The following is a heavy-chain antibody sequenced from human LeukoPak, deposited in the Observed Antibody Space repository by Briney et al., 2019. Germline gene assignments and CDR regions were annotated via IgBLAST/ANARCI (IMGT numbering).Heavy chain of an antibody. V-gene: IGHV3-30-3*02. Sequence: GGSLRLSCAASGFTFSSYAMHWVRQAPGKGLEWVAVISYDGSNKYYADSVKGRFTISRDNSKNTLYLQMNSLRAEDTAVYYCAKSLPLICSGGSCDNDGFDIWGQGTMVTVSS. J-gene: IGHJ3*02. D-gene: IGHD2-15*01. CDR2: ISYDGSNK. CDR1: GFTFSSYA. CDR3: AKSLPLICSGGSCDNDGFDI.